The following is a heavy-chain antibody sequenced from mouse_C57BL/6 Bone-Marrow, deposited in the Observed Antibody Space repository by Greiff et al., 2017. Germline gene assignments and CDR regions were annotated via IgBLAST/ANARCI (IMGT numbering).Heavy chain of an antibody. V-gene: IGHV1-85*01. J-gene: IGHJ2*01. CDR1: GYTFTSYD. Sequence: QVHVKQSGPELVKPGASVKLSCKASGYTFTSYDINWVKQRPGQGLEWIGWIYPRDGSTKYNEKFKGKATLIVDKSSSTAYMKLHSLTSEDSAVYLCARGGLPSDYWGQGTTLTVSS. CDR3: ARGGLPSDY. CDR2: IYPRDGST. D-gene: IGHD3-3*01.